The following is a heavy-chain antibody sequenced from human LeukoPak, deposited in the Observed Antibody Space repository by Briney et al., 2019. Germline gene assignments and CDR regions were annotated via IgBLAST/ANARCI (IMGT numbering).Heavy chain of an antibody. J-gene: IGHJ6*03. CDR3: ARESYYDSSGYPVNYYYYMDV. CDR2: IKQDGSEK. CDR1: GFTFSSYW. Sequence: GGSLRLSCAASGFTFSSYWMSWVRRAPGKGLEWVANIKQDGSEKYYVDSVKGRFTISRDNAKNSLYLQMNSLRAEDTAVYYCARESYYDSSGYPVNYYYYMDVWGKGTTVTVSS. V-gene: IGHV3-7*01. D-gene: IGHD3-22*01.